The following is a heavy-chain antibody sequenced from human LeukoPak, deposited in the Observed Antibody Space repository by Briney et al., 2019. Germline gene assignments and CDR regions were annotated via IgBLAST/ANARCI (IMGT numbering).Heavy chain of an antibody. CDR1: GFTFSSYS. Sequence: GGSLRLSCAASGFTFSSYSMNWVRQAPGKGLEWVSYISSSGSTKYYADSVKGRFTISRDDSKNTAYLQMDSLKTEDTAVYYCTGNYYGSGSYADFDYWGQGTLVTVSS. V-gene: IGHV3-48*01. CDR2: ISSSGSTK. J-gene: IGHJ4*02. CDR3: TGNYYGSGSYADFDY. D-gene: IGHD3-10*01.